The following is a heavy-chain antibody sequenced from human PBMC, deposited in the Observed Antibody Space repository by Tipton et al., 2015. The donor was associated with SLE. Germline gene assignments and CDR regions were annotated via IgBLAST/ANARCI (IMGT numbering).Heavy chain of an antibody. CDR2: IYYSGST. CDR3: AREQGGSGFDAFDI. V-gene: IGHV4-59*01. CDR1: GGSISSYY. D-gene: IGHD2-15*01. J-gene: IGHJ3*02. Sequence: TLSLTCTVSGGSISSYYWSWIRQPPGKGLEWIGYIYYSGSTNYNPSLKSRVTISVDTSKNQFSLKLSSVTAADTAVYYCAREQGGSGFDAFDIWGQGTMVTVSA.